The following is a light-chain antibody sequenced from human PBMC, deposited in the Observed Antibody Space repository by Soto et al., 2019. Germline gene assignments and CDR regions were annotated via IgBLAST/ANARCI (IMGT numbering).Light chain of an antibody. V-gene: IGKV3-20*01. CDR3: QQYSSSPSIT. Sequence: EIVLTQSPATLSLSPEEGATLSCRASQSLSSINLAWFQQKPGQAPRLLIYGASSRATGIPDRFSGSGSGTDFTLTISSLQSEDFAVYYCQQYSSSPSITFGQGTRLEIK. CDR2: GAS. J-gene: IGKJ5*01. CDR1: QSLSSIN.